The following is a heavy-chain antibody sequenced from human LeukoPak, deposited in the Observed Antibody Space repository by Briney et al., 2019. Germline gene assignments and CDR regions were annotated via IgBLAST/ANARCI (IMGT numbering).Heavy chain of an antibody. CDR1: GYTFTSYY. Sequence: ASVNVSCKASGYTFTSYYMHGVRPAPGQGLEWMGIINPSGGSTSYAQKFQGRVTMTRDMSTSTVYMELSSLRSEDTAVYYCARGRDIVVVVAANPWFDPWGQGTLVTVSS. J-gene: IGHJ5*02. D-gene: IGHD2-15*01. CDR2: INPSGGST. CDR3: ARGRDIVVVVAANPWFDP. V-gene: IGHV1-46*01.